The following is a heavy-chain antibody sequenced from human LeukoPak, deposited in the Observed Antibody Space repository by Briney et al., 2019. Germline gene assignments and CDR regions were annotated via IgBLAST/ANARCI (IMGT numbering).Heavy chain of an antibody. Sequence: ASVKVSCKASGYTFTSYAMHWVRQAPGQRLEWMGWINAGNGNTKYSQKFQGRVTITRDTSASTAYMELSSLRSEDTAVYYCARVGSMVRGVIGDYNWFDPWGQGTLVTVSS. CDR2: INAGNGNT. CDR1: GYTFTSYA. D-gene: IGHD3-10*01. V-gene: IGHV1-3*01. J-gene: IGHJ5*02. CDR3: ARVGSMVRGVIGDYNWFDP.